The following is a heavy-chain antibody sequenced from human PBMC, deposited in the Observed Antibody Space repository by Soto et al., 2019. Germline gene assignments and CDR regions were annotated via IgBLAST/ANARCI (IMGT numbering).Heavy chain of an antibody. CDR2: ISGSGGST. CDR1: GFTFSSYA. V-gene: IGHV3-23*01. J-gene: IGHJ4*02. CDR3: ASRSSGWYFDY. D-gene: IGHD6-19*01. Sequence: EVQLLESGGGLVQPGGSLRLSCAASGFTFSSYAMNWVRQGPGKGLEWVSVISGSGGSTYYADSVKGRFTISRDNSKNTLDLPMNSLRAEDTAVYYCASRSSGWYFDYWGQGTLVTVSS.